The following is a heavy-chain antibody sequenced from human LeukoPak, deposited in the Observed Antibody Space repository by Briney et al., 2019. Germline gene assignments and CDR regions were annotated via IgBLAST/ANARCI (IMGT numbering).Heavy chain of an antibody. V-gene: IGHV4-34*01. D-gene: IGHD2-8*02. J-gene: IGHJ4*02. Sequence: SETLSLTCAVYGGSFSGYYWSWIRQPPGKGLEWIGEINHSGSTNYNPSLKSRVTISVDTSKNQFSLKLSSVTAADTAVYYCARHKVLYFDYWGQGTLVTVSS. CDR2: INHSGST. CDR3: ARHKVLYFDY. CDR1: GGSFSGYY.